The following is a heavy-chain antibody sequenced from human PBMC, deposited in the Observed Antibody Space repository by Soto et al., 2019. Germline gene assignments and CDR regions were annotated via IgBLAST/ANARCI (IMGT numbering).Heavy chain of an antibody. CDR2: ISVYNGNT. Sequence: QVQLVQSGAEVKKPGASVKVSCKASGYTFTSYGISWVRQAPGQGLEWMGWISVYNGNTNYAQKLQGRVTMTTDTSTSTAYMELRSLRFDDTAVYYCARDRIPVSVQYQLLYEGRFDYWGQGTLVTVSS. J-gene: IGHJ4*02. CDR1: GYTFTSYG. V-gene: IGHV1-18*01. D-gene: IGHD2-2*02. CDR3: ARDRIPVSVQYQLLYEGRFDY.